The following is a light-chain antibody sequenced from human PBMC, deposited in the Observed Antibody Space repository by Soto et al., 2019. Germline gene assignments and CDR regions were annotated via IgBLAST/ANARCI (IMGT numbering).Light chain of an antibody. CDR3: QHYGSSPPWT. CDR1: QTAGSSY. J-gene: IGKJ1*01. V-gene: IGKV3-20*01. CDR2: GAS. Sequence: DIVLTQSPATLSLSPGDRATLSCRASQTAGSSYLAWYQQKPGQAPRLFIYGASSRATGVPDRFSGSGSGTDFTLTISRLEPEDFAVYYCQHYGSSPPWTFGQGTKVDFK.